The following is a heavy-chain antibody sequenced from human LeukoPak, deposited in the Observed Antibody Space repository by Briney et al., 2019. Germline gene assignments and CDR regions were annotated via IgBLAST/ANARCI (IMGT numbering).Heavy chain of an antibody. V-gene: IGHV3-74*01. CDR3: ARDIVGATFYYYYGMDV. J-gene: IGHJ6*02. CDR2: INSDGSST. Sequence: GGSLRLSCAASGFTVSSNYMSWVRRAPGKGLVWVSRINSDGSSTSYADSVKGRFTISRDNAKNTLYLQMNSLRAEDAAVYYCARDIVGATFYYYYGMDVWGQGTTVIVSS. D-gene: IGHD1-26*01. CDR1: GFTVSSNY.